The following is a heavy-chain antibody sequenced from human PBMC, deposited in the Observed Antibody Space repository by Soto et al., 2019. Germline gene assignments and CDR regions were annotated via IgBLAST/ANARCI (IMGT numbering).Heavy chain of an antibody. CDR3: ARGRCFGNGCYSGDS. CDR1: GFTVSDHY. J-gene: IGHJ4*02. D-gene: IGHD2-15*01. CDR2: IRKRAHDYTT. V-gene: IGHV3-72*01. Sequence: GGSLRLSCAASGFTVSDHYMDWVRQAPDKGLEWVGRIRKRAHDYTTEYAASVKGRFAISRDDSENSLYLQMSSLKTEDTAVYYCARGRCFGNGCYSGDSWGQGTLVTVSS.